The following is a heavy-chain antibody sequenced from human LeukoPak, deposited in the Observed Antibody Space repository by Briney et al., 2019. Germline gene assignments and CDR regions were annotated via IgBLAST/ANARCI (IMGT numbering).Heavy chain of an antibody. Sequence: GESLKISCKGSGYSFNSYWIGWVRQMPGKGLEWMGIIYPGDSDTTHSPSFQGQVTISADKSISTAYLQWSSLKASDTAMYYCARLPGIAAAGTSLFFDYWGQGTLVTVSS. CDR3: ARLPGIAAAGTSLFFDY. V-gene: IGHV5-51*01. CDR2: IYPGDSDT. J-gene: IGHJ4*02. CDR1: GYSFNSYW. D-gene: IGHD6-13*01.